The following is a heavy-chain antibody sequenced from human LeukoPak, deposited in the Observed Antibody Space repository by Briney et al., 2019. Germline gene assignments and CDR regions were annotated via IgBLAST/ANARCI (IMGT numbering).Heavy chain of an antibody. CDR1: GFSFSSYA. D-gene: IGHD6-19*01. CDR3: AKGGVFTRSGWYDF. V-gene: IGHV3-23*01. Sequence: GGSLRLSCAASGFSFSSYAMSWVRQAPGKGLEWVSAISGTSGTTFYADSVKGRFTISRDNSKNTLFLQMNSLRAEDTALYYCAKGGVFTRSGWYDFWGQGTLVTVSS. J-gene: IGHJ5*01. CDR2: ISGTSGTT.